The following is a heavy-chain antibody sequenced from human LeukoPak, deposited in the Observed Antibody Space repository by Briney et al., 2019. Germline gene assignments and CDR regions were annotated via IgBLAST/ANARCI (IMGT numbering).Heavy chain of an antibody. CDR3: ASGSTTVVHSFDY. D-gene: IGHD4-17*01. CDR2: INHSGST. V-gene: IGHV4-34*01. J-gene: IGHJ4*02. Sequence: SETLSLTCAVYGGSFSGYYWSWIRQPPGKGLERLGEINHSGSTNYNPSLKSRVAISVDTSKNQFSLKLSSVTAADTAVYYCASGSTTVVHSFDYWGEGTLVTVSS. CDR1: GGSFSGYY.